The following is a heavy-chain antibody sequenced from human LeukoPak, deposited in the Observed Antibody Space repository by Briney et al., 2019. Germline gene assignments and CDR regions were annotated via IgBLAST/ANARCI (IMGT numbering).Heavy chain of an antibody. CDR3: ARDLPGTDDAFDI. Sequence: SVKVSCKASGGTFDTYALSWVRQAPGQGLEWMGRIIPFRGTVNHAQRFQGRVTITADKSTGTAYVELSSLRSDDTAVYYCARDLPGTDDAFDIWGQGTMVTVSS. J-gene: IGHJ3*02. D-gene: IGHD2-2*01. CDR2: IIPFRGTV. CDR1: GGTFDTYA. V-gene: IGHV1-69*04.